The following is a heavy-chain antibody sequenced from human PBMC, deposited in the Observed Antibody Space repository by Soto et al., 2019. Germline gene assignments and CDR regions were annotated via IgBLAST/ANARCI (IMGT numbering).Heavy chain of an antibody. CDR1: GGTFSSYA. V-gene: IGHV1-69*12. J-gene: IGHJ6*02. CDR3: ARNPMTTVTTIYYYGMDV. D-gene: IGHD4-17*01. CDR2: IIPIFGTA. Sequence: QVQLVQSGAEVKKPGSSVKVSCKASGGTFSSYAISWVRQAPGQGLEWMGGIIPIFGTATYAQKFQGRVTITADESTSTAYMELSSLRSEDTAVYYCARNPMTTVTTIYYYGMDVWGQGTTVTVSS.